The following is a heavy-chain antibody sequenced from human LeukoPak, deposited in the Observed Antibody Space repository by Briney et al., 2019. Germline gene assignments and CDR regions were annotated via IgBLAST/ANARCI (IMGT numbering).Heavy chain of an antibody. D-gene: IGHD2-8*01. J-gene: IGHJ5*02. CDR1: GYTFTSYY. Sequence: ASVKVSCKASGYTFTSYYIHWVRQAPGQGLEWMGVINPSGGGTSYAQKFQGRVTMTRDTSTSTVYMDLRSLRSEDTAVYFCARDMLAVPSNWFDPWGQETLVTVSS. CDR3: ARDMLAVPSNWFDP. V-gene: IGHV1-46*01. CDR2: INPSGGGT.